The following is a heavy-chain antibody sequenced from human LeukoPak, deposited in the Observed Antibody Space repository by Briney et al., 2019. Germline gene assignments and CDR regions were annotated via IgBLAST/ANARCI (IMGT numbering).Heavy chain of an antibody. CDR2: IYTSGST. D-gene: IGHD1-26*01. V-gene: IGHV4-61*02. CDR3: ARARLGGALVDI. J-gene: IGHJ3*02. CDR1: GGSITNNSYY. Sequence: SETLSLTCTVSGGSITNNSYYWGWIRQPPGKGREWIGRIYTSGSTNYNPSLKSRVTISVDTSKNQFSLKLSSVTAADTAVYYCARARLGGALVDIWGQGTMVTVSS.